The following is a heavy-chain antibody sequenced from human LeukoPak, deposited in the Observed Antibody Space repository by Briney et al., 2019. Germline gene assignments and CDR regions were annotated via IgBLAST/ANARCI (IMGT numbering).Heavy chain of an antibody. CDR1: GYTFTGYY. D-gene: IGHD4-17*01. V-gene: IGHV1-2*06. J-gene: IGHJ4*02. CDR2: INPNSGGT. Sequence: ASVKVSCKASGYTFTGYYMHWVRQAPGQGLEWMGRINPNSGGTNYAQKFQGRVTMPRDTSISTAYMELSRLRSDDTAVYYCARDSGTVTSFDYWGQGTLVTVSS. CDR3: ARDSGTVTSFDY.